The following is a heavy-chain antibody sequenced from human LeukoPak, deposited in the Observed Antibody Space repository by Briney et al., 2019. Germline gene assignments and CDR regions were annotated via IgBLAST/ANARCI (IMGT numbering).Heavy chain of an antibody. V-gene: IGHV4-34*01. CDR2: INHSGST. Sequence: SETLSLTCAAYGGSLSGYYWSWIRQPPGKGLEWIGEINHSGSTNYNPSLKSRVTISVDTSKNQFSLKLSSVTAADTAVYYCARGRRSCYYDYWGQGTLVTVSS. CDR3: ARGRRSCYYDY. J-gene: IGHJ4*02. CDR1: GGSLSGYY. D-gene: IGHD6-13*01.